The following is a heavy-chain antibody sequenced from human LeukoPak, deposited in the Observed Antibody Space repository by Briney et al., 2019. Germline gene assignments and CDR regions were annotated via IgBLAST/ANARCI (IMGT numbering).Heavy chain of an antibody. CDR1: GFTFSSYW. CDR2: INSDGSST. D-gene: IGHD3-10*01. CDR3: ARGANGSGSYPDY. V-gene: IGHV3-74*01. J-gene: IGHJ4*02. Sequence: QPGGPLRLSCAASGFTFSSYWMHWVRQAPGKGLVWVSRINSDGSSTSYADSVKGRFTISRDNSKNTLYLQMNSLRAEDTAVYYCARGANGSGSYPDYWGQGTLVTVSS.